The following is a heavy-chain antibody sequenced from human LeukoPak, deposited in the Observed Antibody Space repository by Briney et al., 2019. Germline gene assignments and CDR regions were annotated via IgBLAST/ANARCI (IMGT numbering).Heavy chain of an antibody. J-gene: IGHJ4*02. CDR2: IRYDGSNK. CDR1: GFTFSSYA. V-gene: IGHV3-30*02. D-gene: IGHD3-10*01. CDR3: AKNYGSALYYFDY. Sequence: GGSLRLSCAASGFTFSSYAMHWVRQAPGKGLEWVAFIRYDGSNKYYADSVKGRFTISRDNSKNTLYLQMNSLRAEDTAVYYCAKNYGSALYYFDYWGQGTLVTVSS.